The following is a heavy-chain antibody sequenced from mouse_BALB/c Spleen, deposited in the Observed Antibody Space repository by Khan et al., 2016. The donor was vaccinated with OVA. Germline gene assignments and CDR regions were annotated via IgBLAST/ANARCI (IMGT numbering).Heavy chain of an antibody. CDR2: IHYSGST. CDR3: AIYYDYDWFAY. Sequence: EVQLQESGPDLVKPSQSLSLTCTVTGYSITSGYSWHWIRQFPGNKLEWMGYIHYSGSTNYNPSLKRRISITRDTSKNQFFLQVNSWTTEDTATYYCAIYYDYDWFAYWGQGTLVTVSA. J-gene: IGHJ3*01. CDR1: GYSITSGYS. V-gene: IGHV3-1*02. D-gene: IGHD2-4*01.